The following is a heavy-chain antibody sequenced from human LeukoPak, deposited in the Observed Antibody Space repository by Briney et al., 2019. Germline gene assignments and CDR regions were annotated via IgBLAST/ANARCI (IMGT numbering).Heavy chain of an antibody. V-gene: IGHV3-30*02. D-gene: IGHD3-3*01. CDR3: AKELEWEVHAFDI. J-gene: IGHJ3*02. CDR1: GFTLSRFG. Sequence: GGSLRLSCAASGFTLSRFGMHWVRQAPGKGLGGGAVIGSDGRTTFYGDSVKGRLTISRDDSKNTLYLQMDSLRAEDTAVYFCAKELEWEVHAFDIWGQGTRVTVSS. CDR2: IGSDGRTT.